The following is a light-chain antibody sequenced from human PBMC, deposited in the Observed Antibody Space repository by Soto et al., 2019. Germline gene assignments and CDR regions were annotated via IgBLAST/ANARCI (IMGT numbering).Light chain of an antibody. CDR2: KAS. Sequence: DIQMAQSPSAVAGSVGDRVTITCRASQTISSWLAWDQQKPGKAPKLLIYKASTLKSGVPSRFSGSGSGTEFTLTISSLQPDDFATYYCQHYNSYSEAFGQGTKVDIK. CDR1: QTISSW. V-gene: IGKV1-5*03. CDR3: QHYNSYSEA. J-gene: IGKJ1*01.